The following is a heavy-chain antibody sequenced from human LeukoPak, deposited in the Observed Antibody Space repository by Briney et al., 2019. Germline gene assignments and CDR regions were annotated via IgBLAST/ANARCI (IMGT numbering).Heavy chain of an antibody. CDR3: ARAPFWGSGMDV. Sequence: PSETLSLTCTVSGGSISSYYWSWIRRPPGKGLEWIGYIYYSGSTNYNPSLKSRVTISVDTSKNQFSLKLSSVTAADTAVYYCARAPFWGSGMDVWGQGTTVTVSS. D-gene: IGHD3-16*01. V-gene: IGHV4-59*01. CDR2: IYYSGST. J-gene: IGHJ6*02. CDR1: GGSISSYY.